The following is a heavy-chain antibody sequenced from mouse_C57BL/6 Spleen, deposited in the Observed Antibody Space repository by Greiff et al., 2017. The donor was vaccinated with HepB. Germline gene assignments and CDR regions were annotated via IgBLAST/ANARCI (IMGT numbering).Heavy chain of an antibody. CDR3: ARRALYYGNYEGAWFAY. CDR1: GYTFTGYW. J-gene: IGHJ3*01. V-gene: IGHV1-9*01. Sequence: QVQLQQSGAELMKPGASVKLSCKATGYTFTGYWIEWVKQRPGHGLEWIGEILPGSGSTNYNEKFKGKATFTADTSSNTAYMQLSSLTTEDSAIYYCARRALYYGNYEGAWFAYWGQGTLVTVSA. CDR2: ILPGSGST. D-gene: IGHD2-1*01.